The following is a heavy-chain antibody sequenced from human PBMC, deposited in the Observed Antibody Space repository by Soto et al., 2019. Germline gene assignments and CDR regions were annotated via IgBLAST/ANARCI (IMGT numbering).Heavy chain of an antibody. Sequence: SETLSLSCTVSGGSISSYYWSWIRQPPGKGMEWIGYMHYNGYNSYNPSLRSRVTISVDTSKNQFSLKLTSVTVADMALYYCARQGLGATHGRVDVWGQGTTVNVYS. J-gene: IGHJ6*02. CDR3: ARQGLGATHGRVDV. CDR1: GGSISSYY. D-gene: IGHD3-16*01. CDR2: MHYNGYN. V-gene: IGHV4-59*08.